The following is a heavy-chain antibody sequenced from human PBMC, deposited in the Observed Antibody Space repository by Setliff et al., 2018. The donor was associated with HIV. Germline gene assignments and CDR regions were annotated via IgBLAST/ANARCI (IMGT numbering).Heavy chain of an antibody. V-gene: IGHV3-48*01. CDR2: INNISSTI. J-gene: IGHJ4*02. CDR3: TRTSRAAY. D-gene: IGHD6-25*01. CDR1: GFAFSDYS. Sequence: GGSLRLSCVASGFAFSDYSMNWVRQAPGKGLEWVSYINNISSTISYADSVKGRFTISRDNAKSSLYLQMNSLRAEDTAVYYCTRTSRAAYWGRGTLVTVSS.